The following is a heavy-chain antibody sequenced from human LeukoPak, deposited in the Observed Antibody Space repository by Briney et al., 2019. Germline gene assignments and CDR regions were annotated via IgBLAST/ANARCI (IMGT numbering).Heavy chain of an antibody. CDR3: ARRLCSSPTCNIGPSGNWLDP. CDR2: IYYDGST. D-gene: IGHD2-2*02. CDR1: GGSMSNYW. J-gene: IGHJ5*02. V-gene: IGHV4-59*08. Sequence: SETLSLTCTVSGGSMSNYWWNWIRQPLGKGLEWIGYIYYDGSTYYNPALNSRVTISIDTSKNQFSLKLNSVTAADTAVYYCARRLCSSPTCNIGPSGNWLDPWGQGTLVTVSS.